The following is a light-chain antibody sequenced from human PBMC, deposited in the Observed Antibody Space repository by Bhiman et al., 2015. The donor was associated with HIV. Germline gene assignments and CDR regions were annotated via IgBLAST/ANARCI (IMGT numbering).Light chain of an antibody. CDR1: SNDISAYNY. J-gene: IGLJ1*01. V-gene: IGLV2-14*03. CDR3: SSLTSSITYV. CDR2: DVS. Sequence: QSALTQPASVSGSPGQSITISCTGTSNDISAYNYVSWYQQHPGKAPKLMIYDVSNRPSGVSNRFSGSKSGNTASLTISGLQAEDEADYYCSSLTSSITYVFGTGTNVTVL.